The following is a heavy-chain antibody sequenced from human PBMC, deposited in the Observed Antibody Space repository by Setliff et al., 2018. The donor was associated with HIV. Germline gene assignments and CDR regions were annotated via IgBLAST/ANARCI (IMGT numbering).Heavy chain of an antibody. D-gene: IGHD2-15*01. CDR3: ARDSEVVVVAAYSKVSYNWFDP. CDR1: GASISSYY. Sequence: SETLSLTCSVSGASISSYYWSWIRQPPGKGLEWIGYIHDSGNTNYHPSLKSRVSISVDRSKNQFSLKLSSVTAADTAVYYCARDSEVVVVAAYSKVSYNWFDPWGQGTLVTVSS. CDR2: IHDSGNT. V-gene: IGHV4-59*01. J-gene: IGHJ5*02.